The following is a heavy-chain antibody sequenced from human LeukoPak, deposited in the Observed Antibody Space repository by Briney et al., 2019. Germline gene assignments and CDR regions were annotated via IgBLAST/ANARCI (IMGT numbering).Heavy chain of an antibody. CDR3: AKSHIAVAGPYYFDY. J-gene: IGHJ4*02. CDR2: ISGSGGST. CDR1: GFTFSSYA. D-gene: IGHD6-19*01. V-gene: IGHV3-23*01. Sequence: GGSLRLSCAASGFTFSSYAMHWVRQAPGKGLEWVAAISGSGGSTYYADSVKGRFTISRDNSKNTLYLQMNSLRAEDTAVYYCAKSHIAVAGPYYFDYWSQGTLVTVSS.